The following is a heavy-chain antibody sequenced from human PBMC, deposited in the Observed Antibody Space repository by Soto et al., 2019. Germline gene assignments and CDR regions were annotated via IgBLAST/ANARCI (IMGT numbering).Heavy chain of an antibody. CDR3: ARGMTTVVSDYYYYGMDV. V-gene: IGHV4-34*01. Sequence: PSETLSLTCAVYGGSFSGYYWSWIRQPPGKGLEWIGEINHSGSTNYNPSLKSRVTISVDTSKNQFSLKLSSVTAAATAVYYCARGMTTVVSDYYYYGMDVWGRGTTVTVSS. J-gene: IGHJ6*02. CDR2: INHSGST. D-gene: IGHD4-17*01. CDR1: GGSFSGYY.